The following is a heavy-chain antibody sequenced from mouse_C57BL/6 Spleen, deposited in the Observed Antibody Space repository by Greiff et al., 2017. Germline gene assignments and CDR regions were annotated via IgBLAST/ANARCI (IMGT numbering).Heavy chain of an antibody. CDR1: GYTFTSYW. CDR3: ARRGKDYGLDY. V-gene: IGHV1-52*01. J-gene: IGHJ2*01. Sequence: VQLQQPGAELVRPGSSVKLSCKASGYTFTSYWMHWVKQRPIQGLEWIGNIDPSDSATHYNQKFKDKATLTVDKSSSTAYMQLSSLTSEDSAVYYCARRGKDYGLDYWGQGTTLTVSS. CDR2: IDPSDSAT. D-gene: IGHD1-1*02.